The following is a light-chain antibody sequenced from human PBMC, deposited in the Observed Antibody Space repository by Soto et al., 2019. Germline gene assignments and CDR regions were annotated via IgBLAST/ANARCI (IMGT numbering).Light chain of an antibody. CDR1: SSDVGGYKY. J-gene: IGLJ1*01. Sequence: QSLLTQPAAVSGSPGHSITISCTGTSSDVGGYKYVSWHQLHPGKAPKLIIYEVSNRPSGVSNRFSGSKSGNTASLTISGLQAEDEADYYCSSYSRSTDYVFGTGTKVTVL. V-gene: IGLV2-14*01. CDR3: SSYSRSTDYV. CDR2: EVS.